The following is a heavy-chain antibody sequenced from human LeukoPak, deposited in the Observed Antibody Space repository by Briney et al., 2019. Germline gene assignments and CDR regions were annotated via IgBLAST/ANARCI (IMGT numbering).Heavy chain of an antibody. CDR1: GGSISSGGYY. CDR2: IYYSGST. D-gene: IGHD3-10*01. V-gene: IGHV4-31*03. J-gene: IGHJ6*04. CDR3: VRDRRRNYYGSGSHGAMDV. Sequence: SQTLSLTCTVSGGSISSGGYYWSWIRQHPGKGLEWIGYIYYSGSTYYNPSLKSRVTISVDTSKNQFSLKLSSVTAADTAVYYCVRDRRRNYYGSGSHGAMDVWGKGTTVTVSS.